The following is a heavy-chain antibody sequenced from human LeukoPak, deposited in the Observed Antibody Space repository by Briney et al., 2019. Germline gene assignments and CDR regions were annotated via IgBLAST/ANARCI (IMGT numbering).Heavy chain of an antibody. CDR1: GFTFSSYA. J-gene: IGHJ4*02. CDR2: ISGSRGST. CDR3: AKHDYDSGGRNHNY. V-gene: IGHV3-23*01. Sequence: GGSLRLSCAASGFTFSSYAMSWVRQAPGKGLEWVSAISGSRGSTYYADSVKGRFTISGDNSKNTLYLQMSSLRAEDTAVYYCAKHDYDSGGRNHNYWGQGTLVTVSS. D-gene: IGHD3-22*01.